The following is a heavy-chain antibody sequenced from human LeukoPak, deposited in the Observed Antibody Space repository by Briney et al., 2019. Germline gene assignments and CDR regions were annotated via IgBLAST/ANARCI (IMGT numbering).Heavy chain of an antibody. CDR1: GVTFSSYS. J-gene: IGHJ4*02. V-gene: IGHV3-48*01. Sequence: GGSLRLSCAASGVTFSSYSMNWVRQAPGKGLEWVSYISSSSSTIYYADSVKGRFTISRDKAKNSLYLQMNSLRAEDTAVYYCARGSSFDYWGQGTLVTVSS. CDR2: ISSSSSTI. CDR3: ARGSSFDY.